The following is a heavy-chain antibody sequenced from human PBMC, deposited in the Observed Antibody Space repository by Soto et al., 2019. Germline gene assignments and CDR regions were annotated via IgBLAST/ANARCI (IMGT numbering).Heavy chain of an antibody. D-gene: IGHD3-9*01. CDR3: AKERYYDILTGPENYYYHYGMDV. CDR1: GFTFSSYA. J-gene: IGHJ6*02. Sequence: GGSLRLSCAASGFTFSSYAMSWVRQAPGKGLEWVSDITGSGGYTFYADSVTGRFTISRDNSKNTLYLQMSSLRAEDTAVYYRAKERYYDILTGPENYYYHYGMDVWGQGTTVTVSS. CDR2: ITGSGGYT. V-gene: IGHV3-23*01.